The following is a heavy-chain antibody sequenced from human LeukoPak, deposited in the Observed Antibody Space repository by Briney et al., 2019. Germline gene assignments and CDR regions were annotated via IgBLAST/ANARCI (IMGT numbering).Heavy chain of an antibody. CDR2: ISAYNGNT. V-gene: IGHV1-18*01. Sequence: ASVKVSCKASGYSFTSNVTSWVRQAPGQGLEWMGWISAYNGNTNYAQKLQGRVTMTTDTSTSTAYMELRSLRSDDTAVYYCARDPHYDILTGYADWGQGTLVTVSS. D-gene: IGHD3-9*01. J-gene: IGHJ4*02. CDR3: ARDPHYDILTGYAD. CDR1: GYSFTSNV.